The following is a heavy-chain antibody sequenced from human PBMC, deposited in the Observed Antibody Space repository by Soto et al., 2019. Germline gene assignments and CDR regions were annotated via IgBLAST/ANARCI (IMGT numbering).Heavy chain of an antibody. J-gene: IGHJ6*02. Sequence: SETLSLTCTVSGGSISSGGYYWSWIRQHPGKGLEWIGYIYYSGSTYYNPSLKSRVTISVDTSKNQFSLKLSPVTAADTAVYYCAVVARYYYYGMDVWGQGTTVTVSS. CDR1: GGSISSGGYY. CDR2: IYYSGST. D-gene: IGHD2-15*01. V-gene: IGHV4-31*03. CDR3: AVVARYYYYGMDV.